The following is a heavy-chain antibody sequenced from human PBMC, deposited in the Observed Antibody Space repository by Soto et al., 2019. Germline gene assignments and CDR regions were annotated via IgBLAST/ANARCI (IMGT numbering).Heavy chain of an antibody. CDR1: GFTFSSYG. CDR3: ARIGYKSSSLDY. J-gene: IGHJ4*02. D-gene: IGHD6-6*01. V-gene: IGHV3-33*03. CDR2: IWYDGSNK. Sequence: GGSLRLSCAASGFTFSSYGMYWVRQAPGKGLEWVAVIWYDGSNKYYVDSVKGRFTISRDNAKNSVYLQMNSLRPEDTAVYYCARIGYKSSSLDYWGQGTLVTVSS.